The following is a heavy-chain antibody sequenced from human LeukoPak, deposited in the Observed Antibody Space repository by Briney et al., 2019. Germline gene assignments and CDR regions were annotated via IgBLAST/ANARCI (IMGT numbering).Heavy chain of an antibody. Sequence: GGSLRLYCAASGFTFSSYSMNWVRQAPGKGLEWVSYISSSSSTIYYADSVKGRFTISRDNAKNSLYLQMNSLRDEDTAVYYCATFLVVVPAAPFDAFDIWGQGTMVTVSS. D-gene: IGHD2-2*01. J-gene: IGHJ3*02. CDR3: ATFLVVVPAAPFDAFDI. V-gene: IGHV3-48*02. CDR1: GFTFSSYS. CDR2: ISSSSSTI.